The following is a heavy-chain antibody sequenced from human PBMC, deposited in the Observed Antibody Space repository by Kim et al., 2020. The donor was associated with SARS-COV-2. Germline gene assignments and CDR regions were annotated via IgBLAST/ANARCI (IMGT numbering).Heavy chain of an antibody. J-gene: IGHJ4*02. CDR1: GYTFTSYD. D-gene: IGHD3-10*01. Sequence: ASVKVSCKASGYTFTSYDINWVRQATGQGLEWMGWMNPNSGNTGYAQKFQGRVTMTRNTSISTAYMELSSLRSEDTAVYYCARRGILKEGGSGSYYLGAFDYWGQGTLVTVSS. CDR3: ARRGILKEGGSGSYYLGAFDY. CDR2: MNPNSGNT. V-gene: IGHV1-8*01.